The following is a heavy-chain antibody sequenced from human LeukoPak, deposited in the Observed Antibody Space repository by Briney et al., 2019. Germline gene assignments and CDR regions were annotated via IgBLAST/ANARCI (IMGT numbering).Heavy chain of an antibody. D-gene: IGHD4-17*01. CDR2: MNPNSGNT. CDR3: ARGYPDYVYYYGMDV. V-gene: IGHV1-8*01. J-gene: IGHJ6*02. CDR1: GYTFTSYD. Sequence: ASVKVSCKASGYTFTSYDINWVRQATGQGLEWMGRMNPNSGNTGYAQKFQDRVTMTRNTSISTAYMELSSLRSEDTAVYYCARGYPDYVYYYGMDVWGQGTTVTVSS.